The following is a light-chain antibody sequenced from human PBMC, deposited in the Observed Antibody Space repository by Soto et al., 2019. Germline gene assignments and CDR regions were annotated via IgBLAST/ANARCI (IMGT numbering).Light chain of an antibody. V-gene: IGKV3-15*01. Sequence: EIVMTQSPATLSVSPGETATLSCRASQSVSTSLAWYQQKPGQAPRLLISGASTRATGVPARFSGSGSETEFTPSISSLQSEDFAVDYCQQYNTWWTFGQGTKVDIK. CDR2: GAS. J-gene: IGKJ1*01. CDR1: QSVSTS. CDR3: QQYNTWWT.